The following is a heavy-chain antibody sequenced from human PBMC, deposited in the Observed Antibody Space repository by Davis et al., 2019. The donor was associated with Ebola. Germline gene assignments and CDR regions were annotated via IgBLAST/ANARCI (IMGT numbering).Heavy chain of an antibody. CDR2: INPNSGGT. V-gene: IGHV1-2*02. CDR3: ARDRWEPSGGMDV. Sequence: ASVKVSCKASGGTFSSYAISWVRQAPGQGLEWMGWINPNSGGTNYAQKFQGRVTMTRDTSISTAYMELSRLRSDDTAVYYCARDRWEPSGGMDVWGQGTTVTVSS. CDR1: GGTFSSYA. D-gene: IGHD1-26*01. J-gene: IGHJ6*02.